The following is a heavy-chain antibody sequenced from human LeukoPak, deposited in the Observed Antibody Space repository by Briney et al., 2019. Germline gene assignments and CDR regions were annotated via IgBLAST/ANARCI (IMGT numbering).Heavy chain of an antibody. J-gene: IGHJ4*02. Sequence: SETLSLTCAFSGYSISSGHYWGWIRQPPGKGLEWIGSIYHSGSTYYNPSLKSRVTISVDTSKNQFSLKLSSVTAADTAVYYCARLRWLQSIDYWGQGTLVTVSS. CDR2: IYHSGST. CDR1: GYSISSGHY. CDR3: ARLRWLQSIDY. V-gene: IGHV4-38-2*01. D-gene: IGHD5-24*01.